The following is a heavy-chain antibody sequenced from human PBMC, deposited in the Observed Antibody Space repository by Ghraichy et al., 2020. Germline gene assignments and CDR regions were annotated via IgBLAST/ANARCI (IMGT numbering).Heavy chain of an antibody. V-gene: IGHV1-69*04. D-gene: IGHD6-13*01. CDR2: IIPILGIA. Sequence: SVKVSCKASGGTFSSYAISWVRQAPGQGLEWMGRIIPILGIANYAQKFQGRVTITAEKSTSTAYMELSSLRSEDTAVYYCARDLPRVFGLLGAFDIWGQGTMVTVSS. J-gene: IGHJ3*02. CDR1: GGTFSSYA. CDR3: ARDLPRVFGLLGAFDI.